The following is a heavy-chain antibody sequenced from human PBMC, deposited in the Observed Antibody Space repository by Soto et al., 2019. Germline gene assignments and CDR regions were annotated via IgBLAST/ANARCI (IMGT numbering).Heavy chain of an antibody. V-gene: IGHV1-69*12. CDR1: GGTFSNSA. Sequence: QVQLVQSGAEVKKPGSSVKVSCKASGGTFSNSAVIWVRQAPGQGLEWMGGIIPIFGTVNYAQNFQGRVTITAAESTSTALMERSSMRSDDTAVDFCAIDFSPSGYFDTSGYPYWGQGTLVTVSS. CDR3: AIDFSPSGYFDTSGYPY. J-gene: IGHJ4*02. CDR2: IIPIFGTV. D-gene: IGHD3-22*01.